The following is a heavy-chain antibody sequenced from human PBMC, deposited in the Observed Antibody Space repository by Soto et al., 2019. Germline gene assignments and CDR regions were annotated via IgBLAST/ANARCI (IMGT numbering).Heavy chain of an antibody. CDR1: GGSFSGYY. V-gene: IGHV4-34*01. CDR3: ARGGSTPGYYYYGMDV. CDR2: INHSGST. D-gene: IGHD2-2*01. Sequence: SETLSLTCAVYGGSFSGYYWSWIRQPPGKGLEWIGEINHSGSTNYNPSLKSRVTISVDTSKNQFSLKLSSVTAADTAVYYCARGGSTPGYYYYGMDVWRQGTTVTVSS. J-gene: IGHJ6*02.